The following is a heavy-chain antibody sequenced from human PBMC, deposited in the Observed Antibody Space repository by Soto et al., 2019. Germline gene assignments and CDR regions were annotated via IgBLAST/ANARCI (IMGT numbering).Heavy chain of an antibody. CDR1: GVSISRGGDY. V-gene: IGHV4-30-4*01. J-gene: IGHJ4*02. CDR2: MYYSGSL. CDR3: VRSSQEVVTPNLDN. D-gene: IGHD2-21*02. Sequence: QVQLQESGPGLVKPSQTLSLTCTVSGVSISRGGDYWGWVRQPPGKGLEWIGYMYYSGSLYFNPSPTSRLSMAADTSENQLSLRLSSLSAADTAVYYCVRSSQEVVTPNLDNWGQVPLVTVSS.